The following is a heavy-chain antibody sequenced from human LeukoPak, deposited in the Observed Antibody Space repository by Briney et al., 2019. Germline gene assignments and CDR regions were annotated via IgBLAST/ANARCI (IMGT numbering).Heavy chain of an antibody. CDR1: GGSFSGYY. Sequence: SETLSLTCAVYGGSFSGYYWSWIRQPPGKGLEWIGEINHSGSTNYNPSLKSRVTISVDTSKNQFSLKLSSVTAADTAVYYCAYRSGSSSYYYYYMDVWGKGTTVTVSS. D-gene: IGHD1-26*01. J-gene: IGHJ6*03. CDR2: INHSGST. CDR3: AYRSGSSSYYYYYMDV. V-gene: IGHV4-34*01.